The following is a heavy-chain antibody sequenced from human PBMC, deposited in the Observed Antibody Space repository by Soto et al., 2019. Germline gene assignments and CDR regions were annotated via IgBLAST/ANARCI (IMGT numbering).Heavy chain of an antibody. CDR3: AGDYGDYRSWFDP. J-gene: IGHJ5*02. V-gene: IGHV3-11*01. Sequence: QVQLVESGGGLVKPGGSLGLSCAASGFTFSDYYMSWIRQAPGKGLECVSYITSSGSPIYYADSVKGRFTISRDNAKNSLYLQMNSLRAEDTAVYYCAGDYGDYRSWFDPWGQGTLVTVSS. D-gene: IGHD4-17*01. CDR1: GFTFSDYY. CDR2: ITSSGSPI.